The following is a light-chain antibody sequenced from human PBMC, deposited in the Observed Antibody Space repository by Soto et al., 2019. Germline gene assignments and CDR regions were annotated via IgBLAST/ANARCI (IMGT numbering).Light chain of an antibody. V-gene: IGKV3-11*01. CDR1: QSVSSY. CDR3: QQRSNWPPVT. J-gene: IGKJ4*01. Sequence: EIVLTQSPATLSLSPGERATLSCRASQSVSSYLAWYQQKPGQAPRLLIYDASNRATGIPARFSGSGSGTDFTLTISSQAHEDVAFYYWQQRSNWPPVTFGGGTKVEIK. CDR2: DAS.